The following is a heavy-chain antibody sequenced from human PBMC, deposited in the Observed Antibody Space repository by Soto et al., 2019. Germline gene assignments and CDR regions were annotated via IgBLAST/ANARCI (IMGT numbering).Heavy chain of an antibody. CDR3: ARSFTVQAAIGY. CDR1: GYTFTSYA. J-gene: IGHJ4*02. Sequence: QVQLVQSGAEVKKPGASVKVSCKASGYTFTSYAMPWVRQAPGQRLEWMGWINAGHGNTKYSQKFQGRVTITRDTFASTAYMELSSLRSEDTAVYYCARSFTVQAAIGYWGQGTLVTVSS. D-gene: IGHD2-2*02. V-gene: IGHV1-3*01. CDR2: INAGHGNT.